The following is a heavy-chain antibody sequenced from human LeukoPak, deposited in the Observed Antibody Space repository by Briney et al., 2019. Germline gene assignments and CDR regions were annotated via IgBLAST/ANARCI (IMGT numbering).Heavy chain of an antibody. J-gene: IGHJ6*02. CDR1: GGSISSNY. Sequence: PSETLSLNCSVSGGSISSNYWSWIRQPPGKGLEWRGYIYYTGTTHYNPSLEGRVTISLGASKTQFSLRLTSVTAADTAIYYCARDIVLTYGMDVWGQGTTVTVSS. V-gene: IGHV4-59*01. D-gene: IGHD2-8*02. CDR2: IYYTGTT. CDR3: ARDIVLTYGMDV.